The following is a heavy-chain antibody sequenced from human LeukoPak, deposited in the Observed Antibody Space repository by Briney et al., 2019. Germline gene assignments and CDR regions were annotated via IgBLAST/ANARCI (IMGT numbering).Heavy chain of an antibody. CDR3: ARGYSGSYPFYYDF. J-gene: IGHJ4*02. CDR2: ISGSGGST. CDR1: GFSFSTYA. D-gene: IGHD1-26*01. Sequence: GGSLRLSCAASGFSFSTYAMSWVRQAPGKGLEWVSGISGSGGSTYYADSVKGRFTISRDNSKNTLYLQMNSLSAEDTAVYYCARGYSGSYPFYYDFWGQGTLVTVSS. V-gene: IGHV3-23*01.